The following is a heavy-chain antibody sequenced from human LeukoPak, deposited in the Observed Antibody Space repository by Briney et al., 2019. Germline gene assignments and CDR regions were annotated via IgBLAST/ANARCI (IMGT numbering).Heavy chain of an antibody. V-gene: IGHV4-34*01. J-gene: IGHJ4*02. CDR3: ARGAHCSSTSCYAPHPPNFDY. Sequence: PSETLSLTCAVYGGSFSGYYWSWIRQPPGKGLEWIGEINHSGSTNYNPSLKSRVTISVDTSKNQFSLKLSSVTAADTAVYYCARGAHCSSTSCYAPHPPNFDYWGQGALVTVSS. CDR1: GGSFSGYY. CDR2: INHSGST. D-gene: IGHD2-2*01.